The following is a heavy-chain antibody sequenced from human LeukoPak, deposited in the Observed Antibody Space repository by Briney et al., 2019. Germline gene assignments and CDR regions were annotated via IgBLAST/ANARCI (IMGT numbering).Heavy chain of an antibody. CDR1: GFTFSSYW. CDR3: ARDRDDFWSLAYYYYMDV. CDR2: IKQDGSEI. J-gene: IGHJ6*03. D-gene: IGHD3-3*01. V-gene: IGHV3-7*01. Sequence: GGSLRLSCAASGFTFSSYWMSWVRQAPGKGLEWVANIKQDGSEIYYVDSVKGRFTISRDNAKNSLYLQMNSLRAEDTAVYYCARDRDDFWSLAYYYYMDVWGKGTTVTVSS.